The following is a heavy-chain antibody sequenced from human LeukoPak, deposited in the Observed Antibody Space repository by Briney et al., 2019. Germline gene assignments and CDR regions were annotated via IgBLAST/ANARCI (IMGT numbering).Heavy chain of an antibody. D-gene: IGHD6-19*01. CDR3: ARGSGGWRFDY. V-gene: IGHV4-39*07. CDR2: IYYSGST. CDR1: GGSISSSSYY. Sequence: SETLSLTCTVSGGSISSSSYYWGWIRQPPGKGLEWIGSIYYSGSTYYNPSLKSRVTISVDTSKNQFSLKLSSVAAADTAVYYCARGSGGWRFDYWGQGTLVTVSS. J-gene: IGHJ4*02.